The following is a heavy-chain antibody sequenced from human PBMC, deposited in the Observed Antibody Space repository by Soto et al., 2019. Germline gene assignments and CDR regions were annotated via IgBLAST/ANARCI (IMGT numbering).Heavy chain of an antibody. J-gene: IGHJ6*02. V-gene: IGHV3-15*07. CDR3: TTQNCSGGSCYSGYYYYGLYV. CDR2: IKSKTDGGTA. Sequence: EVQLVESGGGLVKPGGSLRLSCAASGFTFSNAWMNWVRQAPGKGLEWVGRIKSKTDGGTADYAAPVKGRFTISRDDSKNTLYLQMDSLITDDTAVYYCTTQNCSGGSCYSGYYYYGLYVWGQGTTVSVSS. CDR1: GFTFSNAW. D-gene: IGHD2-15*01.